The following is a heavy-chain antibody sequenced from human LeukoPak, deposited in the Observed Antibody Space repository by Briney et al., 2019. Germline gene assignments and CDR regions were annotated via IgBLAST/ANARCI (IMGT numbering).Heavy chain of an antibody. CDR1: GYTFNGYY. CDR2: INPNSGGT. J-gene: IGHJ4*02. D-gene: IGHD1-26*01. V-gene: IGHV1-2*02. CDR3: ARDIFLVGASDY. Sequence: ASVKVSCKASGYTFNGYYKHWVRQAPGQGLEWMGWINPNSGGTNYAQKLQGRVTMTTDTSTSTAYMELRSLRSDDTAVYYCARDIFLVGASDYWGQGTLVTVSS.